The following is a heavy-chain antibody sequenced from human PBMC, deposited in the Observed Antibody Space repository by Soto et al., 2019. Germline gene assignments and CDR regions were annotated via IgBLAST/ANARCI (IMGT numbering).Heavy chain of an antibody. Sequence: GGSLRLSCAASGFTFSSYSMNWVRQAPGKGLEWVSSISSSSSYIYYADSVKGRFTISRDNAKNSLYLQMNSLRAEDTAVYYCARNYGDLNNYYYYGMDVWGQGTTVTVSS. V-gene: IGHV3-21*01. CDR3: ARNYGDLNNYYYYGMDV. CDR1: GFTFSSYS. D-gene: IGHD4-17*01. CDR2: ISSSSSYI. J-gene: IGHJ6*02.